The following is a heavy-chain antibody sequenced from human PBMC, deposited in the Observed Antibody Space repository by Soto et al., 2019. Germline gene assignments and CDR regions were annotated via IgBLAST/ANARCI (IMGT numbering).Heavy chain of an antibody. V-gene: IGHV3-21*01. Sequence: GGSLRLSCAASGFTFSSYSMNWVRQAPGKGLEWVSSISSSNSYIYYADSVKGRFTISRDNAKNSLYLQMNSLRAEDTAVYYCARDPQYSGYDPAYFQHWGQGTLVTVSS. J-gene: IGHJ1*01. D-gene: IGHD5-12*01. CDR3: ARDPQYSGYDPAYFQH. CDR1: GFTFSSYS. CDR2: ISSSNSYI.